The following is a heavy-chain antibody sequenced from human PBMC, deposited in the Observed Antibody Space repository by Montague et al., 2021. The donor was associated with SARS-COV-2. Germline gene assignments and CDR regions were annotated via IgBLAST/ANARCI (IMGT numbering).Heavy chain of an antibody. CDR1: GGSISSSTYY. CDR3: ARGEEVVATSVDEYFDY. J-gene: IGHJ4*02. D-gene: IGHD5-24*01. V-gene: IGHV4-39*01. Sequence: SETLSLTCTVSGGSISSSTYYWGWIRQSPGKGLEWIGGIYYSGSTYYNPSLKSRVTISVDTSKNQFSLKLSSVTAADTAVYYCARGEEVVATSVDEYFDYWGQGTLVTVSS. CDR2: IYYSGST.